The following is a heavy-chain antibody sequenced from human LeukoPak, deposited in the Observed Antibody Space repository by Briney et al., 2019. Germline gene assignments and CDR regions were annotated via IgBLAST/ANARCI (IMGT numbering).Heavy chain of an antibody. J-gene: IGHJ4*02. CDR2: ISSSSSYI. D-gene: IGHD3-3*01. V-gene: IGHV3-21*01. CDR1: GFPFSSYS. Sequence: PGGSLRLSCAASGFPFSSYSMNWVRQAPGKGLEWVSSISSSSSYIYYADSVKGRFTISRDNAKNSLYLQMNSLRAEDTAVYYCASPIFGVVPASFVDYWGQGTLVTVSS. CDR3: ASPIFGVVPASFVDY.